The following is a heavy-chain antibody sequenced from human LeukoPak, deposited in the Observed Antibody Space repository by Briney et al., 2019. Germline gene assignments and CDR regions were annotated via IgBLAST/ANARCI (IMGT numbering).Heavy chain of an antibody. CDR1: GFTFGSYS. J-gene: IGHJ4*02. V-gene: IGHV3-48*01. Sequence: GGSLRLSCAASGFTFGSYSMNWVRQAPGKGLEWVSYISSSSSTIYYADSVKGRFTISRDNAKNSLYLQMNSLRAEDTAVYYCARVQAGIVVVTATIDYWGQGTLVAVSS. CDR3: ARVQAGIVVVTATIDY. CDR2: ISSSSSTI. D-gene: IGHD2-21*02.